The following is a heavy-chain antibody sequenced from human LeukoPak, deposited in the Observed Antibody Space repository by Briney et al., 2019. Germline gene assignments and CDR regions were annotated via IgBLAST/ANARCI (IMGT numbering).Heavy chain of an antibody. V-gene: IGHV3-21*04. CDR1: GFTVSSSY. D-gene: IGHD1-26*01. CDR2: ISSSSSYI. CDR3: TRDQWEPLFNYYYGMDV. J-gene: IGHJ6*02. Sequence: PGGSLRLSCAASGFTVSSSYMSWVRQAPGKGLEWVSSISSSSSYIYYADSVKGRFTISRDNAKNSLYLQMNSLKTEDTAVYYCTRDQWEPLFNYYYGMDVWGQGTLVTVSS.